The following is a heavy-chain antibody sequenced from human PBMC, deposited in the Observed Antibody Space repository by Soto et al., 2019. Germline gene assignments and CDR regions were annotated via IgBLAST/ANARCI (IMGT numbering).Heavy chain of an antibody. Sequence: QVQLVESGGGVVQPGGSLRLSCAASGFTFSTYAMHWVRQAPGKGLEWVALISDDGSKKYYIDSLKGRFIISRDNSKNTLYLQMNRLRSEDTAVYYCAKDNMVVGAADQYNNMDVWGHGTTVSASS. J-gene: IGHJ6*02. CDR2: ISDDGSKK. CDR3: AKDNMVVGAADQYNNMDV. D-gene: IGHD2-2*01. CDR1: GFTFSTYA. V-gene: IGHV3-30*18.